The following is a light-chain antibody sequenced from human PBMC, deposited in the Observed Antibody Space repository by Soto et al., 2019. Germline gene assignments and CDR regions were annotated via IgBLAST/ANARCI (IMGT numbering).Light chain of an antibody. J-gene: IGLJ1*01. V-gene: IGLV3-21*02. Sequence: SYELTQPPSVSVAPGQTATITCEGTDIGGKSVHWYQQKPGQAPVLVVYDDNDRPSGIPERFSGFNSGDTATLTISRVEAGAEADYYCQVWDSSSAQYVFGSGTKLTVL. CDR1: DIGGKS. CDR3: QVWDSSSAQYV. CDR2: DDN.